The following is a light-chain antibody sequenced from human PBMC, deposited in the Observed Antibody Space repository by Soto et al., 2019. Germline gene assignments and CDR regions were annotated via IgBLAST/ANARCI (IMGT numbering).Light chain of an antibody. CDR3: QQYSTYPLT. Sequence: DIQMTQSPSTLSASVGDTVTVTCRASQGIGTSLAWYQQKPGKAPNLLGSEASRLRSWVPSRFSGSGSGTDFSLTISSLQPDDFATYYCQQYSTYPLTFGGGTKVDIK. CDR1: QGIGTS. V-gene: IGKV1-5*03. CDR2: EAS. J-gene: IGKJ4*01.